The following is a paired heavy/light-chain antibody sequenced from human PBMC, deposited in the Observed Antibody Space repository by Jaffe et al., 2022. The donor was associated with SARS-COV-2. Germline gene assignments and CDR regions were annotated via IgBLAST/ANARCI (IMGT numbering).Light chain of an antibody. V-gene: IGKV3-20*01. CDR2: GAS. J-gene: IGKJ5*01. CDR1: QSVSSSY. CDR3: QQYGSSLPVT. Sequence: EIVLTQSPGTLSLSPGERATLSCRASQSVSSSYLAWYQQKPGQAPRLLIYGASSRATGIPDRFSGSGSGTDFTLTISRLEPEDFAVYYCQQYGSSLPVTFGQGTRLEIK.
Heavy chain of an antibody. D-gene: IGHD2-15*01. J-gene: IGHJ5*02. CDR3: ARAGATFYCSGGSCYTGNWFDP. V-gene: IGHV4-30-2*01. Sequence: QLQLQESGSGLVKPSQTLSLTCAVSGGSISSGGYSWSWIRQPPGKGLEWIGYIYHSGSTYYNPSLKSRVTISVDRSKNQFSLKLSSVTAADTAVYYCARAGATFYCSGGSCYTGNWFDPWGQGTLVTVSS. CDR1: GGSISSGGYS. CDR2: IYHSGST.